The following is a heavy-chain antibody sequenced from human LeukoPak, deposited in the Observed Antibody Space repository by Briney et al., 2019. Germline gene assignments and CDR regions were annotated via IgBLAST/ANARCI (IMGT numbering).Heavy chain of an antibody. J-gene: IGHJ3*02. Sequence: LETLSLTCTVSGGSISNYYWSWIRQPPGKGLEWIGYIYSSGSTNYSPSLKSRVTISVDTSKNQFSLKLYSVTAADTAVYYCARRYSGYGNAFDIWGQGTMVTVSS. CDR3: ARRYSGYGNAFDI. CDR1: GGSISNYY. V-gene: IGHV4-59*08. CDR2: IYSSGST. D-gene: IGHD5-12*01.